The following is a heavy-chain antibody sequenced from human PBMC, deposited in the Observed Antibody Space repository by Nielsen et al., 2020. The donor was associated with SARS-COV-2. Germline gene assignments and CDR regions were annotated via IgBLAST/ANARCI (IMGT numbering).Heavy chain of an antibody. J-gene: IGHJ6*02. V-gene: IGHV4-30-4*01. D-gene: IGHD3-10*01. CDR3: ARYYVSGMYGMDV. CDR2: IYYTGST. Sequence: SETLSLTCTVSGGSIISSEYYWGWVRQPPGQGLEWIGYIYYTGSTYYNPALESRLTISIDTSRNQFSLNLSSVTAADTAMYYCARYYVSGMYGMDVWGPGTTVTVSS. CDR1: GGSIISSEYY.